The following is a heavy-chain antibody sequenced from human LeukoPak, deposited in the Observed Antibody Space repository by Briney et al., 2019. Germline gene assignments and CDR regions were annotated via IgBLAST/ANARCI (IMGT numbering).Heavy chain of an antibody. CDR2: ISASGGST. D-gene: IGHD2-15*01. CDR1: GFTFSSYA. CDR3: AKANVKYCSGGSCFDAFDI. V-gene: IGHV3-23*01. J-gene: IGHJ3*02. Sequence: GGSLGLSCAASGFTFSSYAMSRVSQAPGKGLEWVSGISASGGSTNYADSVRGRFTISRDNSKNTLYLQMNSLRAEDTAVYYCAKANVKYCSGGSCFDAFDIWGQGTMVTVSS.